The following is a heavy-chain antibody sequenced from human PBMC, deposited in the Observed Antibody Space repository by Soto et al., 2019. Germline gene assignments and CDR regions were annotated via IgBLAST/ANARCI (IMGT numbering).Heavy chain of an antibody. D-gene: IGHD6-19*01. Sequence: QVQLVESGGGVVQPGRSLRLSCAASGFTFSSYAMHWVRQAPGKGLEWVAVISYDGSNKYYADSVKGRFTISRDNSKNTLYLQMNSLRAEDTAVYYCANLAVAGTDYWGQGTLVTVSS. CDR1: GFTFSSYA. CDR2: ISYDGSNK. V-gene: IGHV3-30-3*01. CDR3: ANLAVAGTDY. J-gene: IGHJ4*02.